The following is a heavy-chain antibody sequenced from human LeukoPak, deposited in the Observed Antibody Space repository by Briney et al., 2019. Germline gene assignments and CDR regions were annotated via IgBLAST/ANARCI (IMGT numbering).Heavy chain of an antibody. V-gene: IGHV4-59*01. CDR1: GASISTYY. J-gene: IGHJ5*02. D-gene: IGHD6-19*01. Sequence: PSETLSLTCTVSGASISTYYWNWIRQPPGWGLEWIGCIFHSGSTNYNPSLKSRVTISLDTSKNQFSLKLSSVTAADTAVYYCARGESSGSSWFDPWGQGTLVTVSS. CDR2: IFHSGST. CDR3: ARGESSGSSWFDP.